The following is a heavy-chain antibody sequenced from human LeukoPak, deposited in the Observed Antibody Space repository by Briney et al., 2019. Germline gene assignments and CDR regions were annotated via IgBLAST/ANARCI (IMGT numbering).Heavy chain of an antibody. Sequence: SVKVSCKAPGGTFSSYAISWVRQAPGQGLEWMGGIIPIFGTTNYAQKFQGRVTITTDESTSTAYMELSSLRSEDTAVYYCARSPNPSGGTGYNWFDPWGQGTLVTVSS. CDR1: GGTFSSYA. CDR3: ARSPNPSGGTGYNWFDP. D-gene: IGHD2-15*01. V-gene: IGHV1-69*05. CDR2: IIPIFGTT. J-gene: IGHJ5*02.